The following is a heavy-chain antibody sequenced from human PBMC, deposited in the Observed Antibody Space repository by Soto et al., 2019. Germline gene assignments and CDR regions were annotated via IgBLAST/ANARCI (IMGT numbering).Heavy chain of an antibody. CDR3: ARGLGLYYFDY. D-gene: IGHD1-26*01. Sequence: ASVKVSCKASGYTFTGYYMHWVRQAPGQGLEWMGWINPNSGGTNYAQKFQGWFTMTRDTSISTAYMELSSLRSEDTAVYYCARGLGLYYFDYWGQGTLVTVSS. V-gene: IGHV1-2*04. CDR2: INPNSGGT. J-gene: IGHJ4*02. CDR1: GYTFTGYY.